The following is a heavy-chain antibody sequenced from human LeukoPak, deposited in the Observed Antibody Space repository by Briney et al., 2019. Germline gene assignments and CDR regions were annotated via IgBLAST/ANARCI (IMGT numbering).Heavy chain of an antibody. CDR2: ISGSGGST. CDR3: AKGECSGGSCYFFDY. D-gene: IGHD2-15*01. CDR1: GFTFSSYA. J-gene: IGHJ4*02. V-gene: IGHV3-23*01. Sequence: GGSLRLSCAASGFTFSSYAMSWVRQAPGKGLEWVSAISGSGGSTYYADSVKGRFTISRDNSKSTLYLQMNSLRAEDTAVYYCAKGECSGGSCYFFDYWGQGTLVTVSS.